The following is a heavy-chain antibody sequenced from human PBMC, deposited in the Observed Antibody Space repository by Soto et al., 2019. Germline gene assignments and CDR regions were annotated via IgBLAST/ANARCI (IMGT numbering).Heavy chain of an antibody. CDR2: IYYSGST. CDR1: GGSISSYY. Sequence: SETLSLTCTVSGGSISSYYWSWIRQPPGKGLEWIGYIYYSGSTNYNPSLKSRVTISVDTSKNQFSLKLSSVTAADTAVYYCARLKRITMVRGVLNWFDPWGQGTLVTVSS. J-gene: IGHJ5*02. V-gene: IGHV4-59*08. D-gene: IGHD3-10*01. CDR3: ARLKRITMVRGVLNWFDP.